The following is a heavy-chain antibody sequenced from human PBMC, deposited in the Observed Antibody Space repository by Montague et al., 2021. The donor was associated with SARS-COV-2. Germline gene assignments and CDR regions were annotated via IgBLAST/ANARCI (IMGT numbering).Heavy chain of an antibody. J-gene: IGHJ4*02. Sequence: SLRLSCAASGFTFSSYSMNWVRQAPGKGLEWVSSISSSSSYIYYADSVKGRLTISRDSAKNSLYLQMNSLRAEDTAVYYCARDLHYDILTGYWDYWGQGTLVTVSS. D-gene: IGHD3-9*01. CDR3: ARDLHYDILTGYWDY. CDR1: GFTFSSYS. V-gene: IGHV3-21*01. CDR2: ISSSSSYI.